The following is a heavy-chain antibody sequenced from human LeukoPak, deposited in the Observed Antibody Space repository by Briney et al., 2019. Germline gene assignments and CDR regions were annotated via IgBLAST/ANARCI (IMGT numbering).Heavy chain of an antibody. CDR3: ARDLPIFGVVYYYYYYMDV. CDR2: TYYRSKWYN. V-gene: IGHV6-1*01. Sequence: SQTLSLTCAISGDSVSSNSAAWNWIRQSPSRGLEWLGRTYYRSKWYNDYAVSVNSRITINPDTSKNQFSLQLNSVTPEDTAVYYCARDLPIFGVVYYYYYYMDVWGKGTTVTVSS. D-gene: IGHD3-3*01. J-gene: IGHJ6*03. CDR1: GDSVSSNSAA.